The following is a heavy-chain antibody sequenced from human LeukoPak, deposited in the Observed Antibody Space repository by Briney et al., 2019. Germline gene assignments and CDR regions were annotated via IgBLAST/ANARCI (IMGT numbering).Heavy chain of an antibody. J-gene: IGHJ4*02. CDR2: IYYSGST. V-gene: IGHV4-59*01. CDR3: ARGHSGYDPSPFDY. CDR1: GGSISSYY. D-gene: IGHD5-12*01. Sequence: PSETLSLTCTVSGGSISSYYWSWIRQPPGKGLEWIGYIYYSGSTNYNPSLKSRVTISVDTSKNQFSLKLSFVTAADTAVYYCARGHSGYDPSPFDYWGQGTLVTVSS.